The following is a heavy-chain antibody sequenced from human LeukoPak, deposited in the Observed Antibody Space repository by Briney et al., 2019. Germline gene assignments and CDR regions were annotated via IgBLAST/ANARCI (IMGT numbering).Heavy chain of an antibody. CDR3: ARGRGYRHFDY. D-gene: IGHD1-1*01. J-gene: IGHJ4*02. Sequence: GGSLRLSCAASGFTFSSYAMSWVRQAPGKGLEWVSAISGSGGSTYYADSVKGRFTISRDNSKNTPYLQMNSLRAEDTAVYYCARGRGYRHFDYWGQGTLVTVSS. V-gene: IGHV3-23*01. CDR2: ISGSGGST. CDR1: GFTFSSYA.